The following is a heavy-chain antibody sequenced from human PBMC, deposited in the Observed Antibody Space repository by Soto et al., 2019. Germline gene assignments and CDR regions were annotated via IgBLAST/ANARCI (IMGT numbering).Heavy chain of an antibody. V-gene: IGHV4-31*03. CDR2: IYYSGST. CDR3: ARGDSSGYGFYYYYGMDV. D-gene: IGHD3-22*01. J-gene: IGHJ6*02. CDR1: GGSISSGGYY. Sequence: QVQLQESGPGLVKPSQTLSLTCTVSGGSISSGGYYWSWIRQHPGKGLEWIGYIYYSGSTYYNPSLKRRFTISVDTSKNQLSLKLISVTAADTAVYYCARGDSSGYGFYYYYGMDVWGQGTTVTVSS.